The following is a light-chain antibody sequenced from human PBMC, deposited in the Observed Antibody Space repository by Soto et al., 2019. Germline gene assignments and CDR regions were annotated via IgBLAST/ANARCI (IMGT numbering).Light chain of an antibody. V-gene: IGKV3-15*01. CDR2: GAS. CDR1: QSVSSN. Sequence: EIVMTQSPATLSVSPGERATLSCRASQSVSSNLAWYQQKPGQAPSLLIYGASTRATGIPARFSGSGSGTEFTLTISSLQSEDFAVDYCQQYNNWPTFGPGTKVDIK. CDR3: QQYNNWPT. J-gene: IGKJ3*01.